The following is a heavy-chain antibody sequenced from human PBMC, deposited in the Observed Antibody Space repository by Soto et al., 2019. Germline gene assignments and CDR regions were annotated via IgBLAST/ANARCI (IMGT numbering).Heavy chain of an antibody. D-gene: IGHD2-2*01. CDR3: ARGLRRQLLNWFDP. V-gene: IGHV4-59*01. Sequence: PSETLSLTCTVSGGSISSYYWSWIRQPPGKGLEWIGYIYYIGSINYNPSLKSRVTISVDTSKNQFSLKLSSVTAADTAVYYCARGLRRQLLNWFDPWGQGTLVTVSS. J-gene: IGHJ5*02. CDR1: GGSISSYY. CDR2: IYYIGSI.